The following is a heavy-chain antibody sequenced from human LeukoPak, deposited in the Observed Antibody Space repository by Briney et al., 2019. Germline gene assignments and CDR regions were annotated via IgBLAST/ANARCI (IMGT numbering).Heavy chain of an antibody. D-gene: IGHD1-26*01. J-gene: IGHJ6*02. Sequence: ASLKVSCKASGYIFTSYYMHWVRQAPGPGLEWMGIINTSYGRTSYSQQFQRRVTMTRDTSTSSVDMELSSLRSEDTAVYYCARDPAHFVELDYQYGMDVWGQGNTVTVS. CDR3: ARDPAHFVELDYQYGMDV. CDR2: INTSYGRT. CDR1: GYIFTSYY. V-gene: IGHV1-46*01.